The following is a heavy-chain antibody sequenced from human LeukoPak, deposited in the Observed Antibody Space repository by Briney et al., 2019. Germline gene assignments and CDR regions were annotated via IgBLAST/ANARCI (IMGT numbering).Heavy chain of an antibody. V-gene: IGHV1-8*03. Sequence: ASVTVSCMASGYTFTSYDINWVRQATGQGLEWMGWMNPNSGNTSYAQKFQGRVTITRNTTISTAYMELSSLRSEDTAVYYCARAGRGSYSFDPWGQGTLVTVSS. J-gene: IGHJ5*02. CDR3: ARAGRGSYSFDP. CDR1: GYTFTSYD. D-gene: IGHD1-26*01. CDR2: MNPNSGNT.